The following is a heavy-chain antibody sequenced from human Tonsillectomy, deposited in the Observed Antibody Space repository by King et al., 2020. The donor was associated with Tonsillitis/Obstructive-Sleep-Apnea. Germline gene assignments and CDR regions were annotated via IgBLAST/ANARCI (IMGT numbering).Heavy chain of an antibody. D-gene: IGHD5-24*01. Sequence: LQLQESGPGLVKPSHTLSLTCTVSGDSIGTGGYYWTWSRQHPGKGLEWIGYIYYSGTTYYSPSLKSRVIISVDTSKNQFSLELTSVTAADTAIYFCARGDDYDNYLDYWGQGALVTVSS. CDR2: IYYSGTT. CDR1: GDSIGTGGYY. V-gene: IGHV4-31*03. CDR3: ARGDDYDNYLDY. J-gene: IGHJ4*02.